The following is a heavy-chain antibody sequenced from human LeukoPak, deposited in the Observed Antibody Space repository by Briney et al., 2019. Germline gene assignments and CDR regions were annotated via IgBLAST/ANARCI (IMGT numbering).Heavy chain of an antibody. CDR2: IYTSGST. CDR1: GGSISSGSYY. Sequence: SETLSLTCTVSGGSISSGSYYWSWIRQPAGKGLEWIGRIYTSGSTNYNPSLKSRVTISVDTSKNQFSLKLSSVTAADTAVYYCAGVPTIFGVARGFDPWGQGTLVTVSS. CDR3: AGVPTIFGVARGFDP. J-gene: IGHJ5*02. D-gene: IGHD3-3*01. V-gene: IGHV4-61*02.